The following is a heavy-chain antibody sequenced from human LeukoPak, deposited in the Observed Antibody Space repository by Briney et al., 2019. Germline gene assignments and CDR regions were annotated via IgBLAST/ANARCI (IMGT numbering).Heavy chain of an antibody. Sequence: PGGSLRLSCAASGFTFSTYDMHWVRQATGKGLEWVSAIGTAGDTYYPGSVKGRFTISRENAKNSLYLQMNSLRVGDTAVYYCARGNYYDSSRPAGFDPWGQGTLVTVSS. CDR3: ARGNYYDSSRPAGFDP. V-gene: IGHV3-13*01. J-gene: IGHJ5*02. CDR1: GFTFSTYD. D-gene: IGHD3-22*01. CDR2: IGTAGDT.